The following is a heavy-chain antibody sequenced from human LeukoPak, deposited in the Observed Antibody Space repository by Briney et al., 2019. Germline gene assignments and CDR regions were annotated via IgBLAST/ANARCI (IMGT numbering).Heavy chain of an antibody. J-gene: IGHJ4*02. Sequence: SETLSLTCTVSGGSIRSSYYYWGWIRQPPGKGLEWIGEINHSGSTNYNPSLKSRVTISVDTSKNQFSLKLSSVTAADTAVYYCARGIAVANWGQGTLVTVSS. CDR3: ARGIAVAN. CDR2: INHSGST. V-gene: IGHV4-39*07. D-gene: IGHD6-19*01. CDR1: GGSIRSSYYY.